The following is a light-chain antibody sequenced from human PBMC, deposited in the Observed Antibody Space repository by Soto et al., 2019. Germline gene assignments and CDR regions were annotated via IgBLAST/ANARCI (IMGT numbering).Light chain of an antibody. CDR2: AAS. CDR1: QIISNN. Sequence: EIVMTQSPVTLSVSPGERATLSCRASQIISNNLAWFQQKPGQAPRLLIYAASTRAAGIPARFSGSGSGTEFTLTIGSLQSEDHAVYYCQQYNDWPRTFGPGTTVDIK. V-gene: IGKV3-15*01. J-gene: IGKJ3*01. CDR3: QQYNDWPRT.